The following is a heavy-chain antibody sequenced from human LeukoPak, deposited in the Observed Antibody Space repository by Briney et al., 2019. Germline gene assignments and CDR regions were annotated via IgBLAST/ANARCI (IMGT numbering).Heavy chain of an antibody. J-gene: IGHJ6*02. Sequence: ASVKVSCKASGYTFTSYGISWVRQAPGQGLAWMGWISSYNGNTNYAQKLQGRVTMTTDTSTSTAYMELRSLRSDDTAVYYCARGGSDPPPYYYYGMDVWGQGTTVTVSS. D-gene: IGHD1-26*01. CDR2: ISSYNGNT. V-gene: IGHV1-18*01. CDR1: GYTFTSYG. CDR3: ARGGSDPPPYYYYGMDV.